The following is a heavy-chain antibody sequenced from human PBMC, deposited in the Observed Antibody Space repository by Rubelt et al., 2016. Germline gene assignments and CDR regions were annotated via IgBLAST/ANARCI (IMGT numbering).Heavy chain of an antibody. V-gene: IGHV1-18*01. CDR1: GYTFTSYG. CDR2: ISAYNGNT. J-gene: IGHJ4*02. CDR3: ARGYFDSTGDFDY. Sequence: QVQLVQSGAEVKKPGASVKVSCKASGYTFTSYGISWVRQAPGQGLEWMGWISAYNGNTNYARKSQGRVSITTGSSTNTAYMEWRSLRSDDTAVYYCARGYFDSTGDFDYWGQGTLVTVSS. D-gene: IGHD3-22*01.